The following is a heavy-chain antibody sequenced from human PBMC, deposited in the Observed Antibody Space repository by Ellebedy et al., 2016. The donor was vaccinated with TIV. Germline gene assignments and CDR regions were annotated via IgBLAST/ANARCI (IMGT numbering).Heavy chain of an antibody. J-gene: IGHJ4*02. CDR3: VRGRRYNSNPFEY. D-gene: IGHD1-14*01. V-gene: IGHV3-11*01. Sequence: GGSLRLXXAASGFTFSDYYVTWIRQAPGKGLEWLSYISNSGSVMYYADSVKGRFTISRDNAENSLHLQMNSLRAEDTAFYYCVRGRRYNSNPFEYWGQGTLVTVSS. CDR1: GFTFSDYY. CDR2: ISNSGSVM.